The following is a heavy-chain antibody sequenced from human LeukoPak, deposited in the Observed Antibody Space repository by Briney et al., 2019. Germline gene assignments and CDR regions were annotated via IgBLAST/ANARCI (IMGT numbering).Heavy chain of an antibody. CDR2: IRYDGSNK. D-gene: IGHD5-12*01. CDR1: GFTFSSYE. Sequence: GGSLRLSCAASGFTFSSYEMNWVRQAPGKGLEWVAFIRYDGSNKYYADSVKGRFTISRDNSKNTLYLQMNSLRAEDTAVYYCAKDLKWLRLGSLAAFDIWGQGTMVTVSS. J-gene: IGHJ3*02. V-gene: IGHV3-30*02. CDR3: AKDLKWLRLGSLAAFDI.